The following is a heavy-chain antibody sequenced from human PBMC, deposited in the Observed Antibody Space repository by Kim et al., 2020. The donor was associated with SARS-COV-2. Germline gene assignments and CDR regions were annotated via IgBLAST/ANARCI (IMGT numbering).Heavy chain of an antibody. V-gene: IGHV4-59*01. Sequence: SETLSLTCSVSGGSINSYYWSWIRQPPGKGLEWIGYIHYSGSSIFYSGTTDYNPSLKSRVTISIDTSKNQFSLKMTSVTAADTAVYYCARGGGDCSSTSCGRDSWGQGIRVTVSS. CDR3: ARGGGDCSSTSCGRDS. CDR1: GGSINSYY. J-gene: IGHJ4*02. D-gene: IGHD2-2*01. CDR2: IHYSGSSIFYSGTT.